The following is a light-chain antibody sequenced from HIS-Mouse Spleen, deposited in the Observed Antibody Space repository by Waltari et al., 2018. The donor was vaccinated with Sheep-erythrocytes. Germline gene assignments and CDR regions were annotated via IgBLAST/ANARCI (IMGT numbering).Light chain of an antibody. CDR3: CSYAGSSTWV. J-gene: IGLJ3*02. Sequence: QSALTQPASVSGSPGQSITISCTGTSRYVGSYNLVSWYQQHPGKAPKLMIYEGSKRPSGVSNRFSGSKSGNTASLTISGLQAEDEADYYCCSYAGSSTWVIGGGTKLTVL. CDR2: EGS. V-gene: IGLV2-23*01. CDR1: SRYVGSYNL.